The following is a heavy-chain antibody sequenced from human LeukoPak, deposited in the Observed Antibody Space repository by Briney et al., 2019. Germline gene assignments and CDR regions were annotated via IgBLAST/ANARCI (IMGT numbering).Heavy chain of an antibody. CDR3: ARILDGRRFDY. V-gene: IGHV1-2*04. Sequence: ASVKVSCKASGYTFTSYYMHWVRQAPGQGLEWMGWINPNSGGTNYAQKFQGWVTMTRDTSISTAYMELSRLRSDDTAVYYCARILDGRRFDYWGQGTLVTVSS. D-gene: IGHD1-1*01. CDR1: GYTFTSYY. CDR2: INPNSGGT. J-gene: IGHJ4*02.